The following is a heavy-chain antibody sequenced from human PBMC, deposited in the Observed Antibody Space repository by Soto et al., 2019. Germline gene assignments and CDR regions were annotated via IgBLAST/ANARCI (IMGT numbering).Heavy chain of an antibody. CDR1: GYTFTSYG. CDR2: ISAYNGNT. Sequence: QVQLVQSGAEVKKPGASVKVSCKASGYTFTSYGISWVRQAPGQGLEWMGWISAYNGNTNYAQKLQGRVTMTTDTSTSTPYMELRSLRSDDTAVYYCARDQFDSYGPKGGLDYWGQGTLVTVSS. J-gene: IGHJ4*02. D-gene: IGHD5-18*01. CDR3: ARDQFDSYGPKGGLDY. V-gene: IGHV1-18*01.